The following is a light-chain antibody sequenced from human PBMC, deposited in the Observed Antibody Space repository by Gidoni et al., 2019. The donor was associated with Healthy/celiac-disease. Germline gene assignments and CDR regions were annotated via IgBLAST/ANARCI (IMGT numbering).Light chain of an antibody. CDR3: GTWDSSLSAVV. CDR1: SSNIGNNY. J-gene: IGLJ2*01. CDR2: ANN. Sequence: QSVLTQPPSVSAAPGQKVTISCSGSSSNIGNNYVSWYQQLPGTATKLLINANNKRPSGIPDRFSGSKSGTSATLGITGLQTGDEADYYVGTWDSSLSAVVFGGGTKLTVL. V-gene: IGLV1-51*01.